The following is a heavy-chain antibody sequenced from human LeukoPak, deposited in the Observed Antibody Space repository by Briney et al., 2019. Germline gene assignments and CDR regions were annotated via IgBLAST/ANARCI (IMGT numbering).Heavy chain of an antibody. J-gene: IGHJ5*02. CDR1: GGSISSSSYY. CDR2: IDYSGIT. CDR3: ARVRYPYNWFDP. Sequence: SETLSLTCTVSGGSISSSSYYWGWIRQPPGKGLEWIGSIDYSGITYYNPSLKSRVTISIDTSKNQFSLKLNSVTAADTAVYYRARVRYPYNWFDPWGQEALVTVSS. D-gene: IGHD3-16*02. V-gene: IGHV4-39*07.